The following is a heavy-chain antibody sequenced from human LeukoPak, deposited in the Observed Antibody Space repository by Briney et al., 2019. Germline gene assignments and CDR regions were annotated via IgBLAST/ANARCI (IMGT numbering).Heavy chain of an antibody. Sequence: PGRSLTLSCAVSRLTFSSYTMNWVRHPPGKGREWVSSITGSSTSIYDANSVEGRFTISRDNAKNSLYLQMNNLGAKDTAVYYCARDLTVASTCWFDLWGQGTLVTVSS. CDR1: RLTFSSYT. V-gene: IGHV3-21*01. J-gene: IGHJ5*02. CDR3: ARDLTVASTCWFDL. CDR2: ITGSSTSI. D-gene: IGHD4-11*01.